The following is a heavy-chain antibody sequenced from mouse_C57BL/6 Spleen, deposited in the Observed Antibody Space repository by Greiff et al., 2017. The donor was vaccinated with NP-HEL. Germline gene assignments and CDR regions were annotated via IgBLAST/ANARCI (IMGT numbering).Heavy chain of an antibody. CDR1: GFTFSSYA. J-gene: IGHJ2*01. D-gene: IGHD3-1*01. CDR2: ISDGGSYT. CDR3: ARDREFYFDY. Sequence: EVKVEESGGGLVKPGGSLKLSCAASGFTFSSYAMSWVRQTPEKRLEWVATISDGGSYTYYPDNVKGRFTISRDNAKNNLYLQMSHLKSEDTAMYYCARDREFYFDYWGQGTTLTVSS. V-gene: IGHV5-4*01.